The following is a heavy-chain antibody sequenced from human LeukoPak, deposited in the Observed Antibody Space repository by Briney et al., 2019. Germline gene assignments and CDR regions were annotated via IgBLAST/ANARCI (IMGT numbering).Heavy chain of an antibody. CDR3: ATIRTSAAA. D-gene: IGHD6-13*01. CDR2: ISRGTGGT. J-gene: IGHJ5*02. V-gene: IGHV1-2*02. Sequence: ASVKVSCKVSGYTFSGYYIHWVRQAPGQGLEWMGWISRGTGGTNYAQKFQGRVTMTRDTSIATVYLDVNSLTSDDTAVYFCATIRTSAAALGQGTLVTVSS. CDR1: GYTFSGYY.